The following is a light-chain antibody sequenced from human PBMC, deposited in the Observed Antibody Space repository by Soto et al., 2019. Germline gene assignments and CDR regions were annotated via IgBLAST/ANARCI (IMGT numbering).Light chain of an antibody. CDR1: QSVNSN. Sequence: EIVLTRSPATPSLSPGDRATLSCRASQSVNSNLAWYHLKPGQAPRLLIYGASIRAAGIPARFTGSESGTEFTLSISSLQSEDFAVYYCQQYDDWPWTFGQGTKVDI. CDR2: GAS. CDR3: QQYDDWPWT. V-gene: IGKV3-15*01. J-gene: IGKJ1*01.